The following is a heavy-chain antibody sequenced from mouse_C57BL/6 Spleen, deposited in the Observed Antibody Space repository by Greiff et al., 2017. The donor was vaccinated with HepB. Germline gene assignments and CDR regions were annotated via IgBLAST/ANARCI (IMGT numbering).Heavy chain of an antibody. J-gene: IGHJ1*03. V-gene: IGHV1-53*01. Sequence: QVQLQHPGTELVKPGASVKLSCKASGYTFTSYWMHWVKQRPGQGLEWIGNINPSNGGTNYNEKFKSKATLTVDKSSSTAYMQLSSLTSEDSAVYYCASSYYGSSRYWYFDVWGTGTTVTVSS. CDR3: ASSYYGSSRYWYFDV. CDR1: GYTFTSYW. CDR2: INPSNGGT. D-gene: IGHD1-1*01.